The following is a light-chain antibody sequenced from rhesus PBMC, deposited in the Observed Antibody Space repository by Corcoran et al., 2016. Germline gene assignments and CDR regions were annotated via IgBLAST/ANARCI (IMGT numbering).Light chain of an antibody. J-gene: IGKJ3*01. CDR1: ENVNNY. Sequence: DIQMTQSPSSLSASVGDRVTITCRASENVNNYLHWYQQKPGKAPKVLIYKASTLKSGVPSRFSVSGSGTYFTLTISSLQPEDFATYYCQHSYGIPFTFGPGTKLEIK. CDR2: KAS. V-gene: IGKV1-74*01. CDR3: QHSYGIPFT.